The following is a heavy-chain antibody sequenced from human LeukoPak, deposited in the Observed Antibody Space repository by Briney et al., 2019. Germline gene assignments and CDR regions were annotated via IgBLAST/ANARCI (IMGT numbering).Heavy chain of an antibody. Sequence: SETLSLTCTVSGGSISSYYWSWIRQPPGMGLEWIGYIYYSGSTNYNPSLKSRVTISVDTSKNQFSLKLSSVTAADTAVYYCARYSSGRGGWFDPWGQGTLVTVSS. CDR2: IYYSGST. CDR3: ARYSSGRGGWFDP. V-gene: IGHV4-59*01. J-gene: IGHJ5*02. CDR1: GGSISSYY. D-gene: IGHD6-19*01.